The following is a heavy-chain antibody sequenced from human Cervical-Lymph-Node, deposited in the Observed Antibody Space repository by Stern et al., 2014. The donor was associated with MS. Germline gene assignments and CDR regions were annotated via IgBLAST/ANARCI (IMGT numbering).Heavy chain of an antibody. CDR3: TRAYYGSQLDY. V-gene: IGHV1-3*01. D-gene: IGHD3-22*01. CDR1: GYTFTSFA. Sequence: QVQLVQSGAEVKKPGASVKDSCKASGYTFTSFALHWVRQSPGQRLEGMGWIIGGNGNTKYSQSFQDRVTITRNTSANTAYMELTSLRSEDTAVYYCTRAYYGSQLDYWGQGTLVTVSA. CDR2: IIGGNGNT. J-gene: IGHJ4*02.